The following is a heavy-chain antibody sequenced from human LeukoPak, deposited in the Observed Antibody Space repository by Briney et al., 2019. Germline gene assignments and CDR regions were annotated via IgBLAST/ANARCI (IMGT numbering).Heavy chain of an antibody. CDR2: INPNSGGT. V-gene: IGHV1-2*06. D-gene: IGHD2-2*02. CDR1: GYTFSNYG. CDR3: ARSGSTSCYSCYYYGMDV. J-gene: IGHJ6*02. Sequence: ASVKVSCKASGYTFSNYGFSWVRQAPGQGLEWMGRINPNSGGTNYAQKFQGRVTMTRDTSISTAYMELSRLRSDDTAVYYCARSGSTSCYSCYYYGMDVWGQGTTVTVSS.